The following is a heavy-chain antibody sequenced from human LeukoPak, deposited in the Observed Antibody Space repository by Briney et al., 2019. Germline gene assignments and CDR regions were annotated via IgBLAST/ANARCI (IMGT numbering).Heavy chain of an antibody. Sequence: GESLRLPCSASGFTFSSYAMIWVRQARGKGLEWVSAISGSGGSTYSADSVKGWFTISRGNSKNTLYLQMNSLRAEDTAVYYCAKSIDYGDYVGAFDIWGQGTMVTVSS. V-gene: IGHV3-23*01. CDR3: AKSIDYGDYVGAFDI. J-gene: IGHJ3*02. D-gene: IGHD4-17*01. CDR2: ISGSGGST. CDR1: GFTFSSYA.